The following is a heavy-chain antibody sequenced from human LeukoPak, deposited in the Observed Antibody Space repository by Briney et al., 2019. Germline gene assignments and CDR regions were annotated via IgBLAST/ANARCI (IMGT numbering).Heavy chain of an antibody. V-gene: IGHV4-31*03. CDR2: ISYSGST. J-gene: IGHJ4*02. CDR1: GGSINSGGYY. CDR3: TVGPHHYFDS. D-gene: IGHD4-11*01. Sequence: SETLSLTCTVSGGSINSGGYYWSWIRQHPGKGLDWTGYISYSGSTYYNPSLKSRVTISLDTSKNQFSLRLSSVSTADTAVYFCTVGPHHYFDSWGQGTLVTVSS.